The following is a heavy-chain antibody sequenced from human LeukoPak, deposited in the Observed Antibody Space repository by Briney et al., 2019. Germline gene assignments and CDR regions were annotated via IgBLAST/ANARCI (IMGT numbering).Heavy chain of an antibody. Sequence: PSETLSLTCAVSGGSISSGGYSWSWIRQPPGKGLEWIGYIYHSGSTYYNPSLKSRVTISVDRSKNQFSLKLSSVTAADTAVYYCARAGGSSWYLDASDIWGQGTMVTVSS. J-gene: IGHJ3*02. V-gene: IGHV4-30-2*01. D-gene: IGHD6-13*01. CDR1: GGSISSGGYS. CDR3: ARAGGSSWYLDASDI. CDR2: IYHSGST.